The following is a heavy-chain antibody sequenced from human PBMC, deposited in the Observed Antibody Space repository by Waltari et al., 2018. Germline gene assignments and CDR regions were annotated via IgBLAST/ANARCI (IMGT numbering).Heavy chain of an antibody. Sequence: QLLLQESGPGLVTPSETLSLTCTVSGGSINRSNCYWGWVRQSPGKGLEWIASIYYSGRAYYNPTLESRLTISGDTSKNQFSLRLYSVTAADTAVYYCARHWKRNGYRFDPWGQGTRVTVSS. V-gene: IGHV4-39*01. CDR2: IYYSGRA. CDR1: GGSINRSNCY. D-gene: IGHD5-12*01. J-gene: IGHJ5*02. CDR3: ARHWKRNGYRFDP.